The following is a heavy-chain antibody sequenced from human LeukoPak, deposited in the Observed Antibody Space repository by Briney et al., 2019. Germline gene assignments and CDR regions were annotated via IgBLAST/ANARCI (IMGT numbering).Heavy chain of an antibody. Sequence: PSETLSLTCTVSGGSISSYYWSWIRQPPGKGLEWIGYIYTSGSTNYNPSLKSRVTISVDTSKNQFSLKLSSVTAADTAVYYCARHGHYYDSSDYLNAEYFQHWGQGTLVTVSS. V-gene: IGHV4-4*09. J-gene: IGHJ1*01. CDR3: ARHGHYYDSSDYLNAEYFQH. CDR1: GGSISSYY. D-gene: IGHD3-22*01. CDR2: IYTSGST.